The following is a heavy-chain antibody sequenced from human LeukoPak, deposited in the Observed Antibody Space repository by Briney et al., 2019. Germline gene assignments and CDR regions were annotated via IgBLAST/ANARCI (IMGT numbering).Heavy chain of an antibody. CDR2: ISGSGGST. J-gene: IGHJ5*02. CDR1: GFTFSSYA. D-gene: IGHD4-17*01. CDR3: AKDFDYGDYGPPNRFDP. V-gene: IGHV3-23*01. Sequence: GRSLRLSCAASGFTFSSYAMSWVRQAPGKGLEWVSAISGSGGSTYYADSVKGRFTISRDNSKNTLYLQMNSLRAEDTAVYYCAKDFDYGDYGPPNRFDPWGQGALVTVSS.